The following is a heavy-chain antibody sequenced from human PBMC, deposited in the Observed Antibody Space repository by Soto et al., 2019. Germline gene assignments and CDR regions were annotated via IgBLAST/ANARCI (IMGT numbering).Heavy chain of an antibody. CDR1: GFTFSNAW. CDR3: TTHNIVVVPAATLTTFDY. D-gene: IGHD2-2*01. V-gene: IGHV3-15*01. CDR2: IKSKTDGGTT. J-gene: IGHJ4*02. Sequence: ESGGGLVKPGGSLRLSCAASGFTFSNAWMSWVRQAPGKGLEWVGRIKSKTDGGTTDYAAPVKGRFTISRDDSKNTLYLQMNSLKTEDTAVYYCTTHNIVVVPAATLTTFDYWGQGTLVTVSS.